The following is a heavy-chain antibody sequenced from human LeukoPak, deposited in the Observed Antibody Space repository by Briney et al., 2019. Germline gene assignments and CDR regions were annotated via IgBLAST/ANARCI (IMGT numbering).Heavy chain of an antibody. CDR2: ISTGAEST. CDR3: AKDRIYADGLWDFDY. Sequence: GGSLRLSCAASGFTFSSYAMNWVRQAPGKGLEWVSAISTGAESTFCAESVKGRFTVSRDNSRNTLYLEMNSLRADDTAVYYYAKDRIYADGLWDFDYWGQGTLVTVSS. D-gene: IGHD3-10*01. V-gene: IGHV3-23*01. J-gene: IGHJ4*02. CDR1: GFTFSSYA.